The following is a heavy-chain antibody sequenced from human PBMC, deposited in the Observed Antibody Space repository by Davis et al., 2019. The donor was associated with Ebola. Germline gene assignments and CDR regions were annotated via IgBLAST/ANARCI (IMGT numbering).Heavy chain of an antibody. D-gene: IGHD1-26*01. V-gene: IGHV1-2*06. J-gene: IGHJ3*02. CDR1: GYTFTGYY. CDR3: ARTSIVGTTTTASDI. Sequence: ASVKVSCKASGYTFTGYYIHWVRQAPGQGLEWMGRINPNSGGTNYAQKFQGRVTMTRDTSISTAYMELSRLRSDDTAVYFCARTSIVGTTTTASDIWGQGTLVTVSS. CDR2: INPNSGGT.